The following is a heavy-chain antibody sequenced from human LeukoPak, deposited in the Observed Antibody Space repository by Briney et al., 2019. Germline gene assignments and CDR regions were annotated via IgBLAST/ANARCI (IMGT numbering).Heavy chain of an antibody. Sequence: ETSLRLSCVPSGLTVSSYAMYWVRQAPGKGLEWVAVISIDGNHRYSADSVKGRFTISRDNSKNTLYLQMNSLKTEDTAVYYCATGVGDTPYFEHWGQGALVTVSS. CDR2: ISIDGNHR. D-gene: IGHD1-26*01. V-gene: IGHV3-30*03. CDR1: GLTVSSYA. CDR3: ATGVGDTPYFEH. J-gene: IGHJ4*02.